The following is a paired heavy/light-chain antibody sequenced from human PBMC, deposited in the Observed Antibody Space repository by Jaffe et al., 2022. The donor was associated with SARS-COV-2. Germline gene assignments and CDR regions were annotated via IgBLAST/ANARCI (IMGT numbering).Heavy chain of an antibody. D-gene: IGHD3-22*01. J-gene: IGHJ6*03. V-gene: IGHV3-30*01. CDR3: AGRRDAYSSVASYYYYYFDI. CDR2: ISHDGSDT. CDR1: GFTFSGYA. Sequence: QVQLVESGGGVVQPGRSLRLSCAASGFTFSGYAMHWVRQAPGRGLEWVALISHDGSDTYYADSVKDRFTISRDNSKNTLYLQMDRLRVDDTAVYYCAGRRDAYSSVASYYYYYFDIWGKGTTVTVSS.
Light chain of an antibody. CDR2: GAS. V-gene: IGKV3-20*01. J-gene: IGKJ4*01. Sequence: EIVLTQSPGTLSLSPGERATLSCRASQSVSSVYLAWYQQKPGQAPRLLIYGASSRATGIPDRFSGSGSGTDFTLTISRLEPEDFAVYYCQQYSSFPLTFGGGTKVEIK. CDR1: QSVSSVY. CDR3: QQYSSFPLT.